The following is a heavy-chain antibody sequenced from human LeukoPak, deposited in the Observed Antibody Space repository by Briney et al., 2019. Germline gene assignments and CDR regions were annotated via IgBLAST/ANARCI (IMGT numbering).Heavy chain of an antibody. D-gene: IGHD6-13*01. CDR3: ARLTRYSSSWYPHFYYYMDV. CDR2: IFSSGST. J-gene: IGHJ6*03. V-gene: IGHV4-59*12. CDR1: GGSINSYY. Sequence: SETLSLTCTVSGGSINSYYWSWIRQTPGMGLEWIGYIFSSGSTNYNPSLKSRVNFSVDMSKNQFSLKLSSVTAADTAVYYCARLTRYSSSWYPHFYYYMDVWGKGTTVTVSS.